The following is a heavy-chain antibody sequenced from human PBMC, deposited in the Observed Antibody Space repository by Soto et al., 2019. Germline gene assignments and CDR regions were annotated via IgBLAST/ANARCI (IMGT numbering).Heavy chain of an antibody. CDR1: GFTFSSYW. D-gene: IGHD5-12*01. Sequence: GGSLRLSCAASGFTFSSYWMHWVRQAPGKGLVWVSRINSDGSSTSYADSVKGRFTISRDNAKNTLYLQMNSLRAEDTAVYYCARVIVNSGYDSGLFDYWGQGTLVTVSS. J-gene: IGHJ4*02. V-gene: IGHV3-74*01. CDR2: INSDGSST. CDR3: ARVIVNSGYDSGLFDY.